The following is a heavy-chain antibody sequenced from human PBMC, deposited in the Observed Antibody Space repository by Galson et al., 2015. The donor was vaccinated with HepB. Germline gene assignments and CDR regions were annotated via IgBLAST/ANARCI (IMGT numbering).Heavy chain of an antibody. CDR3: ARHQIVVVPAGWGFDP. J-gene: IGHJ5*02. Sequence: LSLTCTVSGGSISSYYWSWIRQPPGKGLEWIGYIYYSGSTNYNPSLKSRVTISVDTSKNQFSLKLSSVTAADTAVYYCARHQIVVVPAGWGFDPWGQGTLVTVSS. V-gene: IGHV4-59*08. D-gene: IGHD2-2*01. CDR2: IYYSGST. CDR1: GGSISSYY.